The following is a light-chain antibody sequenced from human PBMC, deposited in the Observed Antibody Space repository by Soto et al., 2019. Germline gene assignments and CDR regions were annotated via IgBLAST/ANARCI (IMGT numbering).Light chain of an antibody. CDR3: QQYDNWPPWT. Sequence: EIVMTQSPATLSVSPGERATLSCRASQGVSNHLAWYQQKPGQAPRLLIYGASTRATGIPARFSGSGSGTEFTLTISSLQSEDFAVYDCQQYDNWPPWTFGQGTKVEIK. CDR2: GAS. CDR1: QGVSNH. V-gene: IGKV3-15*01. J-gene: IGKJ1*01.